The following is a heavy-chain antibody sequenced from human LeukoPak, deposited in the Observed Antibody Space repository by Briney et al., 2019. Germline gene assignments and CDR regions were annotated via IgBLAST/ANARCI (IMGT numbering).Heavy chain of an antibody. D-gene: IGHD2-21*01. Sequence: PGGSLRLSCAASGFTFSTYWMTWVRQAPGKGLEWVADINQDGTEKNYVDSVKGRFTISRDNAKNSLYLQMNSLRAEDTAVYYCARNMWDHWGGGTLVSVSS. CDR1: GFTFSTYW. J-gene: IGHJ4*02. CDR2: INQDGTEK. CDR3: ARNMWDH. V-gene: IGHV3-7*04.